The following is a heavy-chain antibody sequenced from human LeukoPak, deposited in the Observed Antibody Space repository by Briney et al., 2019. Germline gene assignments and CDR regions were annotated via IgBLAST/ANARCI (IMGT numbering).Heavy chain of an antibody. Sequence: PSETLSLTCTVSGGSISSINYYWGWIRQPPGKGLEWIGSINYSGKTYYNPSLKSRVTILVDTSENQFSLKLNSVTAADTAVYYCARRGSGLDWFDPWGQGTLVTVSS. V-gene: IGHV4-39*07. CDR3: ARRGSGLDWFDP. D-gene: IGHD2-15*01. CDR1: GGSISSINYY. J-gene: IGHJ5*02. CDR2: INYSGKT.